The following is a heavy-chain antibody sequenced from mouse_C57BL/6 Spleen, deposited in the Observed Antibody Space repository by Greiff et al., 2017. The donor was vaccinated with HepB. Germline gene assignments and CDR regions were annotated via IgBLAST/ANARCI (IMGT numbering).Heavy chain of an antibody. D-gene: IGHD2-4*01. CDR2: IYPGDGDT. CDR1: GYAFSSSW. Sequence: QVQLQQSGPELVKPGASVKISCKASGYAFSSSWMNWVKQRPGKGLEWIGRIYPGDGDTNYNGKFKGKATLTADKSASTAYMQLSSRTSEDSAVYFCARGDYDGFDYWGQGTTLTVSS. J-gene: IGHJ2*01. CDR3: ARGDYDGFDY. V-gene: IGHV1-82*01.